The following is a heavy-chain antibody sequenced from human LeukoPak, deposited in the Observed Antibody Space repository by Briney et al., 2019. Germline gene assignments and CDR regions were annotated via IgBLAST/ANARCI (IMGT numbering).Heavy chain of an antibody. CDR1: GFTFSSYA. CDR3: AKGVRHDSSGYYYPEYYFDY. J-gene: IGHJ4*02. V-gene: IGHV3-23*01. Sequence: GGSLRLSCAASGFTFSSYAMSWVRQAPGKGLEWVSAISGSGGSTYYADSVKGRFTISRDNSKNTLYLQMNSLRAEDTAVYYCAKGVRHDSSGYYYPEYYFDYWGQGTLVTVSS. CDR2: ISGSGGST. D-gene: IGHD3-22*01.